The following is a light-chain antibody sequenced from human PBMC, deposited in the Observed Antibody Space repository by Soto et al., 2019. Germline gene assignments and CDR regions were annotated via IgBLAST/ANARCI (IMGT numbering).Light chain of an antibody. CDR1: QSVSSSY. Sequence: EIVLTQSPGTLSLSPGERATLSCRASQSVSSSYLAWYQQKPGQAPRLLIYGASSRATGIPDRFSGSGSGPDFTLTISRLEPEDFAVYYCQQYGSTFGPGTKVDIK. CDR3: QQYGST. V-gene: IGKV3-20*01. J-gene: IGKJ3*01. CDR2: GAS.